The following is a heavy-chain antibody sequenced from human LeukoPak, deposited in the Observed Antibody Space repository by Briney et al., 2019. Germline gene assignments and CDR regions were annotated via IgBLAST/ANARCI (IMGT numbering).Heavy chain of an antibody. D-gene: IGHD2-15*01. CDR3: TTGAHIVVAADLDY. J-gene: IGHJ4*02. Sequence: GGSLRLSCAASGFTFINAWMSWVRQAPGKGLEWVGRIKSKTDGGTTDYAAPVKGRFTISRDDSKNTLYLQMNILKTEDTAVYYCTTGAHIVVAADLDYWGQGTLVTVSS. CDR2: IKSKTDGGTT. V-gene: IGHV3-15*01. CDR1: GFTFINAW.